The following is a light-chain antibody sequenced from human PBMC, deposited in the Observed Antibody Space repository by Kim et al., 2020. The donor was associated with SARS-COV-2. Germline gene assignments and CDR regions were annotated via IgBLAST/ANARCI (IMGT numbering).Light chain of an antibody. J-gene: IGKJ2*01. Sequence: DIQMTQSPSSLSASVGDRVTITCRASQGISNYLAWYQQKPGKVPRLMIYGTSTLQSGVPFRFRGSGSGTDFTLTITSLQPEDVATYYCQKYDSSPYTFGQGTKLEI. V-gene: IGKV1-27*01. CDR2: GTS. CDR3: QKYDSSPYT. CDR1: QGISNY.